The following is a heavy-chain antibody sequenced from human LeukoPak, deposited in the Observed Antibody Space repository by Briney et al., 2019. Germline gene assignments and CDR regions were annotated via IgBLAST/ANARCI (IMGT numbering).Heavy chain of an antibody. CDR2: ISSSGSTI. D-gene: IGHD3-3*01. Sequence: QPGRSXRLSCAASGFTFSSYAMHWVRQAPGKGLEWVSYISSSGSTIYYADSVKGRFTISRDNAKNSLYLQMNSLRAEDTAVYYCARGSGHRSPYYFDYWGQGTLVTVSS. CDR1: GFTFSSYA. J-gene: IGHJ4*02. CDR3: ARGSGHRSPYYFDY. V-gene: IGHV3-48*04.